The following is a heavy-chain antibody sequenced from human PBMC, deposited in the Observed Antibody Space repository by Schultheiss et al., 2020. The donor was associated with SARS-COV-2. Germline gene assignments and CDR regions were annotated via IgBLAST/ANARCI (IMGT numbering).Heavy chain of an antibody. J-gene: IGHJ1*01. CDR1: VFTFSSYA. CDR3: ARDRRVISAIYYFQH. CDR2: ISSNGGST. D-gene: IGHD4/OR15-4a*01. Sequence: GGSLRLSCSASVFTFSSYAMHWVRQAPGKGLEYVSAISSNGGSTYYTDSVKGRFTISRDNSKNTLYLQMNSLRAEDTAVYYCARDRRVISAIYYFQHWGQGTPVTVSS. V-gene: IGHV3-64*04.